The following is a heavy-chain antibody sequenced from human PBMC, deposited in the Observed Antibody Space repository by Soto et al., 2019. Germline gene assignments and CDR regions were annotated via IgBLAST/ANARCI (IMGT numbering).Heavy chain of an antibody. CDR3: TRPLPTQYSYDSSGYYD. D-gene: IGHD3-22*01. Sequence: GGSLSLACAASGFTFSGSAMHWIRQASGEGLEWVGRIRSKANSYATAYAASVKGRFTISRDDSKNTAYLQMNSLKTDDTAVYYCTRPLPTQYSYDSSGYYDWGQGT. CDR1: GFTFSGSA. V-gene: IGHV3-73*01. CDR2: IRSKANSYAT. J-gene: IGHJ4*02.